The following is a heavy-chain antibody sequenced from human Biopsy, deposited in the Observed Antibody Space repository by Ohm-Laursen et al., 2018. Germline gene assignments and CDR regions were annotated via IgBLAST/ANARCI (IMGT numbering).Heavy chain of an antibody. V-gene: IGHV3-9*01. CDR3: ARDTGTMVRGVLYQ. CDR2: IKWNSGKI. Sequence: SLRLSCAASGFNLGDYAMHWVRQIPGKGLEWVSGIKWNSGKIDYADSVKGRFTISRDNAKNSPYLHMNSLRTEDSAFYYCARDTGTMVRGVLYQWGQGTQVTVSS. J-gene: IGHJ4*02. CDR1: GFNLGDYA. D-gene: IGHD3-10*01.